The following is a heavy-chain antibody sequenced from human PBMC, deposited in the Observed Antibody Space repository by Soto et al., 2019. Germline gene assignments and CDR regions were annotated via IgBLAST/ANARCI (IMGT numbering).Heavy chain of an antibody. CDR2: ISAYNGNT. D-gene: IGHD5-12*01. CDR1: GYNFTSYG. J-gene: IGHJ4*02. Sequence: GASVKVSCKASGYNFTSYGISWVRQAPGQGLEWMGWISAYNGNTNYAQKLQGRVTMTTDTSTSTAYMELRSLRSDDTAVYYCARDIPDIVATDGFDYWGQGTLVTVSS. V-gene: IGHV1-18*01. CDR3: ARDIPDIVATDGFDY.